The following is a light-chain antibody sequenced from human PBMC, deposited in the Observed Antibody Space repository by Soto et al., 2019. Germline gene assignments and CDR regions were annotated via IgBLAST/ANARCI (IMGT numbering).Light chain of an antibody. CDR3: QSYDTMLSGPGV. J-gene: IGLJ2*01. CDR1: SSNIGAGYD. V-gene: IGLV1-40*01. Sequence: QSVLTQPPSVSGAPGQRVTISCTRSSSNIGAGYDVHWYQQLPGTAPKLLIYNNINRPSGVPDRFSGSKSGTSASLAITGLQAEDEADYYCQSYDTMLSGPGVFGGGTQLTVL. CDR2: NNI.